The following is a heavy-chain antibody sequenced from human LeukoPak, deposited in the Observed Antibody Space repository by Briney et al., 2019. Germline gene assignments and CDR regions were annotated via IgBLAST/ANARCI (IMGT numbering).Heavy chain of an antibody. CDR2: IYYSGST. V-gene: IGHV4-59*01. CDR3: ARSGRYCSSTSCHTGYSYGFDAFDI. Sequence: PSETLSLTCTVSGGSISSYYWSWIRQPPGKGLEWIGYIYYSGSTKYNPSLKSRVTISVDTSKNQFSLKLSSVTAADTAVYYCARSGRYCSSTSCHTGYSYGFDAFDIWGQGTMVTVSS. J-gene: IGHJ3*02. CDR1: GGSISSYY. D-gene: IGHD2-2*02.